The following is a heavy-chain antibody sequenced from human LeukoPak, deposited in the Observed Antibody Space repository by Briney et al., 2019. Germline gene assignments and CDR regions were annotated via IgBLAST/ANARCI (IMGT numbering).Heavy chain of an antibody. J-gene: IGHJ4*02. CDR2: IKQDGSEK. Sequence: GGSLRLSCAASGFTFSSYWMSWVRQAPGKGLEWVANIKQDGSEKYYVDSVKGRFTISRDNAKNSLYLQMNSLRAEDTAVYYCARMRGYCSGGSCYDDFDYWGQGTLVTVSS. CDR1: GFTFSSYW. CDR3: ARMRGYCSGGSCYDDFDY. V-gene: IGHV3-7*01. D-gene: IGHD2-15*01.